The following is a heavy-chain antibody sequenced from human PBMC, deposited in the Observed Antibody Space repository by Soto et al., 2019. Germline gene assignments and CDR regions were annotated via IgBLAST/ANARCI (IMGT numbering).Heavy chain of an antibody. V-gene: IGHV4-34*01. CDR2: INHSGST. D-gene: IGHD3-10*01. CDR3: ARGRMTMVRGRNWFDP. Sequence: QVQLQQWGAGLLKPSETLSLTCAVYGGSFSGYYWRWIRQPPGKGLEWIGEINHSGSTNYNPSLKSRVTISVDTSKNQFSLKLSSVTAADTAVYYCARGRMTMVRGRNWFDPWGQGTLVTVSS. CDR1: GGSFSGYY. J-gene: IGHJ5*02.